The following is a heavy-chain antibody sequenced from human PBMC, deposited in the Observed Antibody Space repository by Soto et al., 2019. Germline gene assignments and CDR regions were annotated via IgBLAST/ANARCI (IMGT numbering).Heavy chain of an antibody. D-gene: IGHD7-27*01. CDR1: GCPISSSSYY. CDR2: IYYSGNT. J-gene: IGHJ4*02. CDR3: ARGPSGDKVDY. Sequence: SATLSLNCTVYGCPISSSSYYWGWIRQPPGKGLEWIGSIYYSGNTYYNTSLKSRVTISVDTSKNQFSLKLSSVTAADTAVYYCARGPSGDKVDYWGQG. V-gene: IGHV4-39*01.